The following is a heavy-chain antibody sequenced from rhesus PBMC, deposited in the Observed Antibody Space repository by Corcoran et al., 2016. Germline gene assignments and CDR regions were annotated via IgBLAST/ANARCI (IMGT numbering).Heavy chain of an antibody. J-gene: IGHJ4*01. D-gene: IGHD1-1*01. Sequence: QVQLQESGPGLVKPSETLSLTCAVSGYSISSNYWSWIRQPPGKGLEWIGYIYGSSGSTYYNPSLKSRVTISPDTSKTQFSLRRSSVTAADTAVYYCAREKRTAGTDFFYWGQGVLVTVSS. CDR3: AREKRTAGTDFFY. CDR2: IYGSSGST. V-gene: IGHV4-147*01. CDR1: GYSISSNY.